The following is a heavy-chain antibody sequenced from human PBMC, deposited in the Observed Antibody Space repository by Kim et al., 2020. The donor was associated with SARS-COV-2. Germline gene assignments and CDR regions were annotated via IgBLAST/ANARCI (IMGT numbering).Heavy chain of an antibody. D-gene: IGHD6-19*01. J-gene: IGHJ4*02. V-gene: IGHV3-53*01. CDR3: ARSAVAGPATFDL. Sequence: GGSLRLSCAASGFIVNNTYMSWVRQAPGKGLEWVSVIYIGGSTYYADSVKGRFTISRDSSKNTLSLQMNDLRVEDTAVYYCARSAVAGPATFDLWGQGAPVPVSS. CDR2: IYIGGST. CDR1: GFIVNNTY.